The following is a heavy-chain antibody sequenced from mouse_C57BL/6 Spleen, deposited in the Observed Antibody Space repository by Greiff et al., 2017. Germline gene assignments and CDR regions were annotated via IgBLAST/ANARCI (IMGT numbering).Heavy chain of an antibody. CDR2: IRNKANGYTT. CDR1: GFTFTDYY. J-gene: IGHJ4*01. Sequence: DVMLVESGGGLVQPGGSLSLSCAASGFTFTDYYMSWVRQPPGKALEWLGFIRNKANGYTTEYSASVKGRFTISRDNSQSILYLQMNALRAEDSSTYYCARYSDAMDYWGQGTSVTVSS. CDR3: ARYSDAMDY. V-gene: IGHV7-3*01.